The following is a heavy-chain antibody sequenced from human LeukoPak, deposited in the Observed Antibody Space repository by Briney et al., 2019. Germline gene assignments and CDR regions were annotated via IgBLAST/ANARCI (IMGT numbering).Heavy chain of an antibody. D-gene: IGHD3-16*01. V-gene: IGHV3-23*01. CDR1: GLTFSSFA. CDR2: ISGSGGST. J-gene: IGHJ4*02. Sequence: GGSLRLSCAASGLTFSSFAMSWVRQAPGKGLEWVSAISGSGGSTYYADSVKGRFTISRDNSKNTLYLQMNSLRAEDTAVYYCARDMITFGGVPYYFDYWGQGTLVTVSS. CDR3: ARDMITFGGVPYYFDY.